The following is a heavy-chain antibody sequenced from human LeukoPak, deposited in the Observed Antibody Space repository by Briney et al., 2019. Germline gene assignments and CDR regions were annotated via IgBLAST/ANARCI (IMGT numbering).Heavy chain of an antibody. V-gene: IGHV3-33*01. CDR2: IWYDGSNK. J-gene: IGHJ4*02. CDR3: ARDLGDIVVVPAAMPFDY. CDR1: GFTFSSYG. Sequence: GGSLRLYCAASGFTFSSYGMHWVRQAPGKGLEWVAVIWYDGSNKYYADSVKGRFTISRDNSKYTLYLQMNSLRAEDTAVYYCARDLGDIVVVPAAMPFDYWGQGTLVTVSS. D-gene: IGHD2-2*01.